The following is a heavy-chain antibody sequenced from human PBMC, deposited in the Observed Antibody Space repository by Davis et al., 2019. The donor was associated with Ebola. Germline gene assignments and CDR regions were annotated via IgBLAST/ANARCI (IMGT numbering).Heavy chain of an antibody. CDR1: GGSISGYY. CDR2: IYYSGST. J-gene: IGHJ3*02. Sequence: SETLSLTCTVSGGSISGYYWSWIRQPPGKGLEWIGYIYYSGSTNYNPSLKSRVTISVDTSKNQFSLKLSSVTAADTAVYYCARHGVTTEYAFDIWGQGTMVTVSS. D-gene: IGHD4-17*01. CDR3: ARHGVTTEYAFDI. V-gene: IGHV4-59*08.